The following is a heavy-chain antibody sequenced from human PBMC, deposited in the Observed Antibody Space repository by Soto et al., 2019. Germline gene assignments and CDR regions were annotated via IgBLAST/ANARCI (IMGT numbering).Heavy chain of an antibody. CDR1: GFTFSSYA. J-gene: IGHJ4*02. Sequence: QVQLVESGGGVVQPGRSLRLSCAASGFTFSSYAMHWVRQAPGKGLEWVAVISYDGSNKYYADSMKGRFTISRDNSKNTLYLQMNSLRAEDTAVYYCARDQAYSGYDCWGQGTLVTVSS. V-gene: IGHV3-30-3*01. CDR3: ARDQAYSGYDC. CDR2: ISYDGSNK. D-gene: IGHD5-12*01.